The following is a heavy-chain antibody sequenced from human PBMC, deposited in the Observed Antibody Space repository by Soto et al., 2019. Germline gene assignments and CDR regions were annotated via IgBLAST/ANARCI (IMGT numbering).Heavy chain of an antibody. V-gene: IGHV1-2*04. D-gene: IGHD1-1*01. Sequence: ASVKVSCKASGYTFTGYYMHWVRQAPGQGLEWMGWINPNSGGTNYAQKFQGWVTMTRDTSISTAYMELSRLRSDDTAVYYCARDRSTTGTTNWRYYYYYMDVWGKGTTVTVSS. CDR2: INPNSGGT. CDR1: GYTFTGYY. CDR3: ARDRSTTGTTNWRYYYYYMDV. J-gene: IGHJ6*03.